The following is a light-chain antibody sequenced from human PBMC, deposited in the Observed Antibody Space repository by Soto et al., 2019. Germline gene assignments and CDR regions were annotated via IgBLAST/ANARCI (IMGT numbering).Light chain of an antibody. CDR3: QQYGSSPIT. CDR2: GPS. CDR1: QSVSSN. V-gene: IGKV3-20*01. Sequence: TQSPVTISVSPGERATLSCRASQSVSSNLAWYQQKPGQAPRLXLSGPSSRAAGIPDRFSGSGSGTDLTITISRLEPEDFVLYYCQQYGSSPITFGQGTRLDIK. J-gene: IGKJ5*01.